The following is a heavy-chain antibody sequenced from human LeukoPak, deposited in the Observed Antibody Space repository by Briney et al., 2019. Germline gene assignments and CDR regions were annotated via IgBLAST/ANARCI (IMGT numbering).Heavy chain of an antibody. CDR2: IKSNTDGGTT. CDR3: TTARGYDILTGYLYYFDY. CDR1: GFTFSNAW. V-gene: IGHV3-15*01. D-gene: IGHD3-9*01. Sequence: GGSLRLSCAASGFTFSNAWMSWVRQAPGQGLEWFGRIKSNTDGGTTDYAAPVKGRFTISRDDSKNTLYLQMNSLKTEDTAVYYCTTARGYDILTGYLYYFDYWGQGTLVTVSS. J-gene: IGHJ4*02.